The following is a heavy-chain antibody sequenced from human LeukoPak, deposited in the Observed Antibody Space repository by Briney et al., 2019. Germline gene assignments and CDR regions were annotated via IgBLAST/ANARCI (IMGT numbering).Heavy chain of an antibody. Sequence: SETLSLACTLSGASISIGDYYWTWIRQPPGKGLEWIGYIFYSGSTYYNPSLKSRVTISVDTSKNQFSLKLSSVTAADTAVYYCARATPMCGGGSCYSPRNWFDPWGQGTLVTVSS. J-gene: IGHJ5*02. D-gene: IGHD2-15*01. CDR1: GASISIGDYY. CDR3: ARATPMCGGGSCYSPRNWFDP. CDR2: IFYSGST. V-gene: IGHV4-30-4*01.